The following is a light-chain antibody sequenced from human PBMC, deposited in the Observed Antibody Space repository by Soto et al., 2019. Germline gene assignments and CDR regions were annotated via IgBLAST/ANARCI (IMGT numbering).Light chain of an antibody. CDR1: QSVRGN. Sequence: ETVMTQSPSTLSASAGDRITLSCRASQSVRGNLAWYQQRPGQAPRLLIYGTSTRAAGVPARFSGSGSGTEFTLTISSLQSEDFTAYYCHQYNDWPRTFGQGTRLEIK. J-gene: IGKJ5*01. CDR3: HQYNDWPRT. CDR2: GTS. V-gene: IGKV3-15*01.